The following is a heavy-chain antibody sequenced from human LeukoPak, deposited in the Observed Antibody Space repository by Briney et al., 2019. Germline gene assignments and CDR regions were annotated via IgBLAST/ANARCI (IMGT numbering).Heavy chain of an antibody. CDR1: GFTFSSYA. D-gene: IGHD1-26*01. Sequence: GGSLRLSCAASGFTFSSYAMSWVRRAPGKGLEWVSGISASGDVTFHADPVKGRFTISRDNSKNTLYLQMNSLRAEDTAEYYCAKSLLTTASGTGRAFDIWGQGTMVTVSA. V-gene: IGHV3-23*01. J-gene: IGHJ3*02. CDR2: ISASGDVT. CDR3: AKSLLTTASGTGRAFDI.